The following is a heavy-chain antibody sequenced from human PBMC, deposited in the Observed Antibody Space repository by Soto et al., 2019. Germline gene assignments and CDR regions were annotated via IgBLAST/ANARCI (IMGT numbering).Heavy chain of an antibody. CDR2: IDPGSGQA. D-gene: IGHD2-8*01. J-gene: IGHJ4*02. V-gene: IGHV1-3*01. CDR1: GYTLPNYA. CDR3: TRDLNGGNPFDY. Sequence: QVQLVQSGAEVKKPGASVRLSCKPSGYTLPNYAIQWVRQAAGQRLEWLGWIDPGSGQATYSQKVQGIITLISDNSASTFYMDLNSLTSEDTGVYFCTRDLNGGNPFDYWGQGALVTVSS.